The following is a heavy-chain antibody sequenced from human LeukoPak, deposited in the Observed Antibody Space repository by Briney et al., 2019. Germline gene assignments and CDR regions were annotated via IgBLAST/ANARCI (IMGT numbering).Heavy chain of an antibody. CDR1: GFTFSSYS. Sequence: GGSLRLSCAASGFTFSSYSMNWIRQPPGKGLEWVASVSSSGAYIYYADLVEGRFTISRDNAKNSLILQMNSLRAEDTAVYYCARGVGNYRYYFDSWGQGTLVTVSS. CDR3: ARGVGNYRYYFDS. V-gene: IGHV3-21*01. CDR2: VSSSGAYI. D-gene: IGHD3-22*01. J-gene: IGHJ4*02.